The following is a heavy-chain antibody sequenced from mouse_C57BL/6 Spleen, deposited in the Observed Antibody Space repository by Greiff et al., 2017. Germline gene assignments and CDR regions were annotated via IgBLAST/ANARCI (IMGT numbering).Heavy chain of an antibody. D-gene: IGHD1-1*01. V-gene: IGHV3-8*01. CDR1: GYSITSDY. CDR3: ARYLYDNTWYFDV. CDR2: ISYSGST. J-gene: IGHJ1*03. Sequence: EVKLMESGPGLAKPSQSLSLTCSVTGYSITSDYWNWIRQFPGNKLEYMGYISYSGSTYYNPSLISRISITRDTSKTQYYLQLNSVTTEDTATYYCARYLYDNTWYFDVWGTGTTVTVSS.